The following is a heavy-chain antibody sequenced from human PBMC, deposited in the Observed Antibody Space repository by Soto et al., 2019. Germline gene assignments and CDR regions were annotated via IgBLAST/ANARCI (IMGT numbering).Heavy chain of an antibody. V-gene: IGHV1-58*02. CDR3: AADFGIVVVPGGMDV. J-gene: IGHJ6*02. CDR2: IVVGSGNT. Sequence: GASVKVSCKASGFTFTSSAMQWVRQARGQRLEWIGWIVVGSGNTNYAQKFQERVTITRDMSTSTAYMELSSLRSEDTAVYYCAADFGIVVVPGGMDVWGQGTTVTVSS. CDR1: GFTFTSSA. D-gene: IGHD2-2*01.